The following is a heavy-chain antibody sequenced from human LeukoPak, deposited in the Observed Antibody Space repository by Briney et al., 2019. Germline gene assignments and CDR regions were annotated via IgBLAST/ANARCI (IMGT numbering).Heavy chain of an antibody. CDR2: ISGSGGST. CDR3: ARGVITFGGVISPPDY. J-gene: IGHJ4*02. Sequence: QAGGSLRLSCAASGFTFSSYAMSWVRQAPGKGLEWVSAISGSGGSTYYADSVKGRFTISRDNSKNTLYLQMNSLRAEDTAVYYCARGVITFGGVISPPDYWGQGTLVTVSS. CDR1: GFTFSSYA. D-gene: IGHD3-16*02. V-gene: IGHV3-23*01.